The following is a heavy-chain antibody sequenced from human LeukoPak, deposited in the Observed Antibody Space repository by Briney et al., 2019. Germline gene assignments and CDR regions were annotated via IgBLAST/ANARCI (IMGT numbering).Heavy chain of an antibody. CDR2: ISWNSGSI. V-gene: IGHV3-9*01. CDR1: GFTFSSYG. D-gene: IGHD5-18*01. Sequence: GGTLRLSCAASGFTFSSYGMSWVRQAPGKGLEWVSGISWNSGSIGYVDSVKGRFTISRDNAKNSLYLQMNSLRVEDTALYYCAKGQALWTSAMVTYVYFDYWGQGTLVTVSS. J-gene: IGHJ4*02. CDR3: AKGQALWTSAMVTYVYFDY.